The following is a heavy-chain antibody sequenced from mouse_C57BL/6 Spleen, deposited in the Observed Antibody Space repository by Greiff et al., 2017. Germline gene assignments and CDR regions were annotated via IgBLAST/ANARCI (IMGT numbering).Heavy chain of an antibody. CDR1: GYTFTSYW. CDR3: ARAGGNGNLPDY. CDR2: IYPGSGST. D-gene: IGHD2-1*01. Sequence: QVQLQQPGAELVKPGASVKMSCKASGYTFTSYWITWVKQRPGQGLEWIGDIYPGSGSTNYNEKFKSKATLTVDTSSSTAYMPLSSLTSEDSAVYYCARAGGNGNLPDYWGQGTTLTVSS. J-gene: IGHJ2*01. V-gene: IGHV1-55*01.